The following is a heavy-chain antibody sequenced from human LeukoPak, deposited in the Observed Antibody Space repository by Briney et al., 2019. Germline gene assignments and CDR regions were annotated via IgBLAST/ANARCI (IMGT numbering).Heavy chain of an antibody. CDR3: ATDGVGSRGYGDLDY. Sequence: GGSLRLSCAASGFTFDDYGMSCVRQAPGKGLEWVSGISGSGVSTFYADSVKGRFTISRDNSKNTLYLQMNSLRAEDTAVYYCATDGVGSRGYGDLDYWGQGTLVTVSS. CDR1: GFTFDDYG. J-gene: IGHJ4*02. CDR2: ISGSGVST. D-gene: IGHD3-22*01. V-gene: IGHV3-23*01.